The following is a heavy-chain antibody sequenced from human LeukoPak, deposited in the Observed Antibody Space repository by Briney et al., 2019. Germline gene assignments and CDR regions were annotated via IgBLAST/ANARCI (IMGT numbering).Heavy chain of an antibody. CDR3: ARDQRGLDP. CDR2: IYYSGST. V-gene: IGHV4-59*01. CDR1: GGSISSYY. J-gene: IGHJ5*02. D-gene: IGHD6-25*01. Sequence: SGTLSLTCTVSGGSISSYYWSWIRQPPGKGLEWIGYIYYSGSTNYNPSLKSRVTISVDTSKNQFSLKLSSVTAADTAVYYCARDQRGLDPWGQGTLVTVSS.